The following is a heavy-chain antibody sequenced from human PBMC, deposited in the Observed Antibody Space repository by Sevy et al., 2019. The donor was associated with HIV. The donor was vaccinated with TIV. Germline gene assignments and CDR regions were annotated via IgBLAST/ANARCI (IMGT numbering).Heavy chain of an antibody. J-gene: IGHJ4*02. CDR1: GGSFSGYY. D-gene: IGHD6-13*01. V-gene: IGHV4-34*01. CDR2: INHRGSS. CDR3: ARVRTSSSSLYYFDY. Sequence: LLQLGGSLRLSCAVYGGSFSGYYWSWIRQPPGKGLEWIGEINHRGSSDYNPSLKSRVTISIDTSKNQFSLKLTSVTAADTAVYYCARVRTSSSSLYYFDYWGQGTLVTVSS.